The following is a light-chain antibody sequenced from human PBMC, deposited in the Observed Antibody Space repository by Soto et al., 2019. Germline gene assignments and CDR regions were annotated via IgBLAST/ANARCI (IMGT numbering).Light chain of an antibody. CDR1: QVINNY. CDR3: QQSYRTPT. J-gene: IGKJ5*01. CDR2: DVS. V-gene: IGKV1-39*01. Sequence: DIQMTQSPSSLSASVGDRVTITCQTSQVINNYLNWYQQKPGQAPKLLFYDVSHLETGVPFRFRGSGFGTDYTLTISSLQPEDFATYYCQQSYRTPTFGQGTRLEIK.